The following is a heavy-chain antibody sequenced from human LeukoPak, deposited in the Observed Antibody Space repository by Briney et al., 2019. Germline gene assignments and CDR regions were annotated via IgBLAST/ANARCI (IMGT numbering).Heavy chain of an antibody. D-gene: IGHD6-19*01. J-gene: IGHJ4*02. CDR1: GFSLSTGGVG. V-gene: IGHV2-5*02. CDR3: AHRQIGSSGWDRGCFDY. Sequence: SGPARVKPTQTLTLTCTFSGFSLSTGGVGVGWIRQPPGKALEWLAFIYWDDDKRYSPSPKNRLTIAKDTSKNQVVLTMTNMDPVDTATYYCAHRQIGSSGWDRGCFDYWGRGTLVTVSS. CDR2: IYWDDDK.